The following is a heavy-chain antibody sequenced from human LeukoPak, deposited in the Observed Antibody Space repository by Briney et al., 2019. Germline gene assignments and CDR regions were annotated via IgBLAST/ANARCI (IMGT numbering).Heavy chain of an antibody. J-gene: IGHJ3*02. CDR3: ARDVWGFQLDTNAFDI. CDR1: GGSISSGSYY. Sequence: SQTLSLTCTVSGGSISSGSYYWSWIRQPAGKGLEWIGRIYTSGSTNYKPSLKSRVTISVDTSKNQFSLKLSSVTAADTAVYYCARDVWGFQLDTNAFDIWGQGTMVTVSS. D-gene: IGHD3-16*01. V-gene: IGHV4-61*02. CDR2: IYTSGST.